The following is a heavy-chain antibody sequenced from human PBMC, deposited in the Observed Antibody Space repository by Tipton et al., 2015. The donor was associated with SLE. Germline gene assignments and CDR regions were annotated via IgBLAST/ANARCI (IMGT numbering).Heavy chain of an antibody. D-gene: IGHD3-3*01. CDR3: ARAPKRLLRFLEWSFYAFDI. CDR2: INHSGST. J-gene: IGHJ3*02. Sequence: TLSLTCTVSGGSISSSSYYWGWIRQPPGKGLEWIGEINHSGSTNYNPSLKSRVTISVDTSKNQFSLKLSSVTAADTAVYYCARAPKRLLRFLEWSFYAFDIWGQGTMVTVSS. CDR1: GGSISSSSYY. V-gene: IGHV4-39*07.